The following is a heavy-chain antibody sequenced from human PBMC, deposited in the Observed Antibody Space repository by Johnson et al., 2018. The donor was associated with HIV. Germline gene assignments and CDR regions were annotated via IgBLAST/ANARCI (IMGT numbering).Heavy chain of an antibody. CDR1: GFTFDDYA. J-gene: IGHJ3*02. V-gene: IGHV3-9*01. CDR2: ISWNSGSI. D-gene: IGHD7-27*01. Sequence: QLVESGGGVVQPGRSLRLSCAASGFTFDDYAMHWVRQAPGKGLEWVSGISWNSGSIGYAVSVKGRFPISRDNAKNSLYLQMNSLRAEDTALYYCAKVPDLLNWEANAFDIWGQGTMVTVSS. CDR3: AKVPDLLNWEANAFDI.